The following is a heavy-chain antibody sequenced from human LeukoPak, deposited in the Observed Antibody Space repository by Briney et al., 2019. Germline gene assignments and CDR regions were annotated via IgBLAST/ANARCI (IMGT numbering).Heavy chain of an antibody. Sequence: SETLSLTCAVYGGSFSDKHWSWIRQTPGKGLEWIGEVDHSGSTNYSPSLKSRVTISVDTSKNQFSLKLSSVTAADTAVYFCATVVRGVIDNYYYYYMDVWGKGTTVIVSS. V-gene: IGHV4-34*01. D-gene: IGHD3-10*01. CDR1: GGSFSDKH. CDR3: ATVVRGVIDNYYYYYMDV. CDR2: VDHSGST. J-gene: IGHJ6*03.